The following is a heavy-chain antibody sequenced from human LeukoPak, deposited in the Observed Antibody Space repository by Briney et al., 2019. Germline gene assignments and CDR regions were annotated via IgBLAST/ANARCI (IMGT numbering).Heavy chain of an antibody. D-gene: IGHD1/OR15-1a*01. Sequence: GGSLRLSCAASGFTFSSYSMNWVRQAPGEGLEWVSSISSSSSYIHSADSVRGRVTISRDNAKNSLFLQMNSLRAEDTAVYYCTRDRRNKGFDPWGQGTLVTVSS. CDR2: ISSSSSYI. J-gene: IGHJ5*02. CDR3: TRDRRNKGFDP. CDR1: GFTFSSYS. V-gene: IGHV3-21*01.